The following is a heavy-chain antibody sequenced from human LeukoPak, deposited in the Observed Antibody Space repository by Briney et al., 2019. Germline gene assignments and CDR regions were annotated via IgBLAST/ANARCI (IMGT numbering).Heavy chain of an antibody. CDR2: IYYSGST. CDR3: ARFGSSTWYKGAFDI. J-gene: IGHJ3*02. V-gene: IGHV4-61*01. CDR1: GDSVSGSTYY. D-gene: IGHD6-13*01. Sequence: SETLSLTCTVSGDSVSGSTYYWSWIRQPPGKGLEWIGYIYYSGSTNYNPSLRSRVTISVDPSKNQFSLKLTSVTAADTAVYYCARFGSSTWYKGAFDIWGQGTMVTVAS.